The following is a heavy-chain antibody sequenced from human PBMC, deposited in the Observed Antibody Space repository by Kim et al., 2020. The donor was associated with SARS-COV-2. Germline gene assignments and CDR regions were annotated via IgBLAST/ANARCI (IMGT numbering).Heavy chain of an antibody. CDR3: AKGLVSSWYRGYFDY. Sequence: GGSLRLSCAASGFTFSSYAMSWVRQAPGKGLEWVSAISGSGGSTYYADSVKGRFTISRDNSKNTLYLQMNSLRAEDTAVYYCAKGLVSSWYRGYFDYWGQGTLVTVSS. V-gene: IGHV3-23*01. CDR2: ISGSGGST. CDR1: GFTFSSYA. J-gene: IGHJ4*02. D-gene: IGHD6-13*01.